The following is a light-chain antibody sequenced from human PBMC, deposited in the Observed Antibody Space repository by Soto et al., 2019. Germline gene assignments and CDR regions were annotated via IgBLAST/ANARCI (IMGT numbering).Light chain of an antibody. Sequence: EIVLTQSPGTLSLSPGERATLSCRTSQSISSSFLAWYQQKPGQAPRLIIYGTSTRATGIPDRFSGSGSWTDFTLTISRLEPEDFAVYHCQQYGSSPPRYTFGQGTKLEIK. CDR2: GTS. V-gene: IGKV3-20*01. J-gene: IGKJ2*01. CDR1: QSISSSF. CDR3: QQYGSSPPRYT.